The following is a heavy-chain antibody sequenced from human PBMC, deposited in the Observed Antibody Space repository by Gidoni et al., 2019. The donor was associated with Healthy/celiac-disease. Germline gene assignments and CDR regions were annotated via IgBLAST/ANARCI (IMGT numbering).Heavy chain of an antibody. J-gene: IGHJ4*02. CDR3: AKDPYYDSSGYHYYFDY. CDR2: ISYDGSNK. V-gene: IGHV3-30*18. D-gene: IGHD3-22*01. Sequence: QVQLVESGGGVVQPGRSLRLPCAASGFTFSTYGMHWVRQAPGKGLEWVAVISYDGSNKYYADPVKGRFTISRDNSKNTLYLQMNSLRAEDTAVYYCAKDPYYDSSGYHYYFDYWGQGTLVTVSS. CDR1: GFTFSTYG.